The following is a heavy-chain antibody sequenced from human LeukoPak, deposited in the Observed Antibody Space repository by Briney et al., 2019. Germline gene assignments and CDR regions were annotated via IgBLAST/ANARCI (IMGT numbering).Heavy chain of an antibody. D-gene: IGHD3-16*01. V-gene: IGHV3-23*01. CDR2: ISGGGDYT. Sequence: QAPXXXXXWVSSISGGGDYTYYADSVKGRFTISRDNSKNTLYLQVNSLRAEDTAVYYCAKLPRRGEDYWGQGTLVTVSS. J-gene: IGHJ4*02. CDR3: AKLPRRGEDY.